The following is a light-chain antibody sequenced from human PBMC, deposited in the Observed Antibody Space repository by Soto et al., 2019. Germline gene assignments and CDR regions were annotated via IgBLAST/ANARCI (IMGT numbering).Light chain of an antibody. V-gene: IGKV3-11*01. CDR1: QNVSSY. CDR2: DSS. CDR3: QQRNSWPVT. Sequence: EIVLTQSPATLSLSPGERATLSCRASQNVSSYLAWYQQKPGQAPRLLIYDSSNRATGIPARFSGSGSGTDFTLTIISLEPEDFAVYYCQQRNSWPVTFGQGTRLEIK. J-gene: IGKJ5*01.